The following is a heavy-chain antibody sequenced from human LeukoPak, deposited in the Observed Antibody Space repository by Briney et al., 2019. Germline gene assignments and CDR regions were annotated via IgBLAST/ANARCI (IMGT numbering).Heavy chain of an antibody. J-gene: IGHJ6*03. CDR2: IRYDGSNK. Sequence: PGGSLRLSCAASGFTFSSYGMHWVRQAPGKGLEWVAFIRYDGSNKYYADSVKGRFTISRDNSKNTLYLQMNSLRAEDTAVHYCAKDLYCSGGSCYSSYMDVWGKGTTVTVSS. V-gene: IGHV3-30*02. D-gene: IGHD2-15*01. CDR1: GFTFSSYG. CDR3: AKDLYCSGGSCYSSYMDV.